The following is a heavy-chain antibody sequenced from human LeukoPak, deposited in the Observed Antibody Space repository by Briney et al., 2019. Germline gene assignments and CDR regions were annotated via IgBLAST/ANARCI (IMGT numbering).Heavy chain of an antibody. D-gene: IGHD3-3*01. Sequence: ASVKVSCKVSGYTFTNYDIHWVRQATGQGLEWMGWMSPASGDTGYAQKFQARVTMTRDTSISTAYMELSSLRSDDTAVFYCASAIMNYDFRSGYYPNWLDPWGQGTLVTVSS. V-gene: IGHV1-8*02. CDR2: MSPASGDT. J-gene: IGHJ5*02. CDR3: ASAIMNYDFRSGYYPNWLDP. CDR1: GYTFTNYD.